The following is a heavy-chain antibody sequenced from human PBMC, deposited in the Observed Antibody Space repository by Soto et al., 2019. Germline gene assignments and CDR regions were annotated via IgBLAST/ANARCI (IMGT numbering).Heavy chain of an antibody. CDR2: AKTGPFGYAT. D-gene: IGHD6-13*01. Sequence: EVQLVESGGGLVQPGGSLRLSCAASGFTFSDHFMDWVRQAPGKGLAWVGRAKTGPFGYATQYAASVNGRFTVSRDDSENSFYLLMNSLKVDDTAVYYCASPKSAGDALRDRYFDFWGRGTLVTGSS. CDR1: GFTFSDHF. CDR3: ASPKSAGDALRDRYFDF. J-gene: IGHJ2*01. V-gene: IGHV3-72*01.